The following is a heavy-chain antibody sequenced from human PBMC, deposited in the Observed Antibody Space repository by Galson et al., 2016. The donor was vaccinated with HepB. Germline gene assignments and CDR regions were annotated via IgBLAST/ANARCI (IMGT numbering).Heavy chain of an antibody. J-gene: IGHJ4*02. Sequence: ETLSLTCTVSGGPISSDRDYWGWIRQPPGKGLEWIGSIYYTGSTYYNPSLKSRVTISIDTSKNQFSLKLRSVTAADTAVYYCARDPDASYYYGSGGYFDYWGQGALVTVSS. CDR3: ARDPDASYYYGSGGYFDY. CDR1: GGPISSDRDY. D-gene: IGHD3-22*01. V-gene: IGHV4-39*07. CDR2: IYYTGST.